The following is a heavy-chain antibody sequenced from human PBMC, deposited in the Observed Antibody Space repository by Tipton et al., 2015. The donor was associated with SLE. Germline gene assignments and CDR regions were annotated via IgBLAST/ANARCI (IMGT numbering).Heavy chain of an antibody. V-gene: IGHV3-21*01. D-gene: IGHD2-15*01. Sequence: SLRLSCAASGFTFSNYIMNWVRQAPGKGLEWVSSISSSSSYIYYADSVKGRFTISRDKSKSTLYLQMNGLRAEDTAVYYCARVPLVVYYYYGMDVWGQGTTVTVSS. CDR1: GFTFSNYI. J-gene: IGHJ6*02. CDR3: ARVPLVVYYYYGMDV. CDR2: ISSSSSYI.